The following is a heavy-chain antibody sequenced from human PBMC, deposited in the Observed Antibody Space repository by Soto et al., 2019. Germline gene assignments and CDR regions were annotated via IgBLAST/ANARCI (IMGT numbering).Heavy chain of an antibody. Sequence: QVQLVQSGAEVKKPGASVKVSCKASGYTFTSYGISWVRQAPGQGLEWLGWISAYNGNTNYAQKLQGRDTMTTNSATRTAYMELSSLRSDDTAVYYCAREGIVVEPAAIPDYYYYGMDGWGQGTTVTVSS. V-gene: IGHV1-18*01. CDR2: ISAYNGNT. D-gene: IGHD2-2*01. CDR3: AREGIVVEPAAIPDYYYYGMDG. J-gene: IGHJ6*02. CDR1: GYTFTSYG.